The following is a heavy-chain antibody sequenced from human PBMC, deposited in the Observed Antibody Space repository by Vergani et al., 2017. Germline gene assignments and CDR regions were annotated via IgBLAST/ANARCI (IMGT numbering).Heavy chain of an antibody. Sequence: QITLKESGPTLVKPTQTLTLTCTFSGFSLSTSGVGVGWIRQPPGKALEGLALIYWDDDKRYSPSRKSRLTITKDTSKNQVVLTMTNMDPVDTATYYCAHRCVGYCSGGSYYYYYYYMDVGGKGTTVTVSS. CDR3: AHRCVGYCSGGSYYYYYYYMDV. D-gene: IGHD2-15*01. J-gene: IGHJ6*03. V-gene: IGHV2-5*02. CDR2: IYWDDDK. CDR1: GFSLSTSGVG.